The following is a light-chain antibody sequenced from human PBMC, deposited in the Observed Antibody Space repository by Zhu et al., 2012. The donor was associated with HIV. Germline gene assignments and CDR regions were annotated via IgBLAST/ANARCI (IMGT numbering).Light chain of an antibody. V-gene: IGKV1-9*01. Sequence: DVQLTQSPSFLSASVGDRVTITCRASESISKDLAWYQQKPGKAPKLLIYDASTLQSGVPSTFSGSGSGTEFTLTISSLQPEDFAIYYCQQLYTYPLFTFGPGTKVDI. CDR3: QQLYTYPLFT. J-gene: IGKJ3*01. CDR2: DAS. CDR1: ESISKD.